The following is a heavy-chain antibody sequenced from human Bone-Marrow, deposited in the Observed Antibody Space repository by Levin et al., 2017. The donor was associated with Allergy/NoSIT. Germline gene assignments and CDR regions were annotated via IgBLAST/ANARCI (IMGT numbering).Heavy chain of an antibody. V-gene: IGHV3-64D*06. CDR1: GFTFSSYA. J-gene: IGHJ4*02. CDR3: VINTMIAHTVRVTFFDY. CDR2: ISSNGGST. D-gene: IGHD3-22*01. Sequence: GGSLRLSCSASGFTFSSYAMHWVRQAPGKGLEYVSAISSNGGSTYYADSVKGRFTISRDNSKNTLYLQMSSLRAEDTAVYYCVINTMIAHTVRVTFFDYWGQGTLVTVSS.